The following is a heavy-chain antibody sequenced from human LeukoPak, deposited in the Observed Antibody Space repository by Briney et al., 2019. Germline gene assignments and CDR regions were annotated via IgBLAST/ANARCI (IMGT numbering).Heavy chain of an antibody. V-gene: IGHV3-7*03. CDR2: INQGGSEK. Sequence: GGSLRLSCSAPGFTFSSYGMNWVRQAPGKGLEWVANINQGGSEKYYVDSVKGRFTISRDNSKNTLYLQMNSLRAEDTAVYYCAKDWYLGSGKTRGYYFDYWGQGTLVNVSS. CDR1: GFTFSSYG. CDR3: AKDWYLGSGKTRGYYFDY. J-gene: IGHJ4*02. D-gene: IGHD6-25*01.